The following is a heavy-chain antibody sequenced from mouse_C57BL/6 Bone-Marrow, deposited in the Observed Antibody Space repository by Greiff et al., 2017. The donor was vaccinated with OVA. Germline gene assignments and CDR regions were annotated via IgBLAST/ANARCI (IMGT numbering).Heavy chain of an antibody. J-gene: IGHJ2*01. CDR2: IDPSDSET. Sequence: VQLQQPGAELVRPGSSVKLSCKASGYTFTSYWMHWVKQRPIQGLEWIGNIDPSDSETHYNQKFKDKATLTVDKSSSTAYMQLSSLTSEDSAVYYWAGSPLGRGGYYFDYWGQGTTLTVSS. CDR3: AGSPLGRGGYYFDY. CDR1: GYTFTSYW. V-gene: IGHV1-52*01. D-gene: IGHD4-1*01.